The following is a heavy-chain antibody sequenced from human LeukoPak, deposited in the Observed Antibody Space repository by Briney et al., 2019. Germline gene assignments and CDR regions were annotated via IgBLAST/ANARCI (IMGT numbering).Heavy chain of an antibody. D-gene: IGHD3-16*01. CDR3: AKLGSFYYYMDV. J-gene: IGHJ6*03. CDR2: INHSGST. CDR1: GGSFSGYY. Sequence: SETLSLTCAVYGGSFSGYYWSWIRQPPGKGLEWIGEINHSGSTNYNPSLKSRVTISVDTSKNQFSLKLSSVTAADTAVYYCAKLGSFYYYMDVWGKGTTVTVSS. V-gene: IGHV4-34*01.